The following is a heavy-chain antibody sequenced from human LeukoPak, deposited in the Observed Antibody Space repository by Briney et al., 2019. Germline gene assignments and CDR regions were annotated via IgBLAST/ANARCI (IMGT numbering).Heavy chain of an antibody. CDR2: ISAYNGNT. CDR1: DYTFTSYG. V-gene: IGHV1-18*01. Sequence: ASVKVSCKASDYTFTSYGINWVRQAPGQGLEWMGWISAYNGNTNYAQKVQGRVTMTTDTSTSTAYMELRSLRSDDTAVYYCAKAHYSVAAAGMSDDWGQGTLVTVSS. D-gene: IGHD6-13*01. J-gene: IGHJ4*02. CDR3: AKAHYSVAAAGMSDD.